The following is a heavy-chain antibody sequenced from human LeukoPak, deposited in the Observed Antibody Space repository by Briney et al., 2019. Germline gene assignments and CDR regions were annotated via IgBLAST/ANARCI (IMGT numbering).Heavy chain of an antibody. Sequence: SETLSLTCTVSGGSISNYYWSWIRQPPGKGLEWIGYIYYSGTTNYNPSLKSRVTISVDTSKNQFSLKLNSVTAADTAVYYCAGHHPRNTVDFWGQGTLVTVSS. CDR2: IYYSGTT. CDR1: GGSISNYY. J-gene: IGHJ4*02. D-gene: IGHD2/OR15-2a*01. V-gene: IGHV4-59*01. CDR3: AGHHPRNTVDF.